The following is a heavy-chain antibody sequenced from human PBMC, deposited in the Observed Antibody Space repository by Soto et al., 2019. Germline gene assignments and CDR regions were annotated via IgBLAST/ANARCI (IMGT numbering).Heavy chain of an antibody. D-gene: IGHD6-13*01. V-gene: IGHV3-30*18. J-gene: IGHJ4*02. CDR3: AKDPFRKQLVLSGVDY. Sequence: QVQLVESGGGVVQPGRSLRLSCAASGFTFSSYGMHWVRQAPGKGLEWVAVISYDGSNKYYADSVKGRFTISRDNSKNTLYLQMNSLRAEDTAVYYCAKDPFRKQLVLSGVDYWGQGTLVTVSS. CDR1: GFTFSSYG. CDR2: ISYDGSNK.